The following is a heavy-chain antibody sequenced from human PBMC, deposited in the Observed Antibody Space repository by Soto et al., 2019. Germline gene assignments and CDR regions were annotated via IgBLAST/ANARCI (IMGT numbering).Heavy chain of an antibody. CDR3: AKGGGVMTATPYQYYYYGMDV. CDR2: ISGSGDST. D-gene: IGHD2-21*02. J-gene: IGHJ6*02. CDR1: GFTLSRSP. Sequence: GGSLRLSCAASGFTLSRSPMTWVRQAPGKGLEWVSGISGSGDSTEYADSVKGRFTISRDNSKNTLYLQMNSLRAEDTAAYYCAKGGGVMTATPYQYYYYGMDVWGQGTTVTVSS. V-gene: IGHV3-23*01.